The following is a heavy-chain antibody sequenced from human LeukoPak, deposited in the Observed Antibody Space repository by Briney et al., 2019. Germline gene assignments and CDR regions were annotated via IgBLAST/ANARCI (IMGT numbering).Heavy chain of an antibody. J-gene: IGHJ1*01. Sequence: ASVKVSCKVSGYTLTELSMHWVRQAPGKGLEWMGGFDPEDGETIYAQKFQGRVTMTEDTSTDTAYMELSSLRSEDTAVYYCATGHPYYYDSSGHRVWFQHWGQGTLVTVSS. CDR2: FDPEDGET. D-gene: IGHD3-22*01. V-gene: IGHV1-24*01. CDR3: ATGHPYYYDSSGHRVWFQH. CDR1: GYTLTELS.